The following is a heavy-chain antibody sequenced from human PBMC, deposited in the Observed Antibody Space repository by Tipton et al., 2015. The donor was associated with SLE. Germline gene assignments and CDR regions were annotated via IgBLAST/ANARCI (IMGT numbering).Heavy chain of an antibody. V-gene: IGHV3-7*03. CDR3: ARDQSPVVSGNYQDAFDI. CDR2: IKRDGSQK. J-gene: IGHJ3*02. Sequence: GSLRLSCAASGFTFSTYWMTWVRQAPGKGLEWVANIKRDGSQKYYVDSVKGRFTISRDNAKNSLYLQMDSLRAEDTAVYYCARDQSPVVSGNYQDAFDIWGQGTMVTVSS. CDR1: GFTFSTYW. D-gene: IGHD3-16*01.